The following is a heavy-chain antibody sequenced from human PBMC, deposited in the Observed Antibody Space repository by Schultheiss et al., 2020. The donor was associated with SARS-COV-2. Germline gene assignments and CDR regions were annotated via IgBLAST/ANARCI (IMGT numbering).Heavy chain of an antibody. Sequence: GGSLRLSCAASGFTVSSNYMSWVRQAPGKGLEWVSVIYSGGSTYYADSVKGRFTISRDNSKNTLYLQMNSLRAEDTAVYYCASSITGNDGGYWGQGTLVTVSS. V-gene: IGHV3-53*01. CDR2: IYSGGST. D-gene: IGHD1-20*01. CDR3: ASSITGNDGGY. CDR1: GFTVSSNY. J-gene: IGHJ4*02.